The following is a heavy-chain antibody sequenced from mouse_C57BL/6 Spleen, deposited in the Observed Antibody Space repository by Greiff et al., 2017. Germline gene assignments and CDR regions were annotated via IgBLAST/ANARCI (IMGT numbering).Heavy chain of an antibody. CDR1: GYSITSGYY. J-gene: IGHJ2*01. V-gene: IGHV3-6*01. D-gene: IGHD2-4*01. Sequence: VQLKESGPGLVKPSQSLSLTCSVTGYSITSGYYWNWIRQFPGNKLEWMGYISYDGSNNYNPSLKNRISITRDTSKNQFFLKLNSVTTEDTATYYCARGDYEGDFDYWGQGTTLTVSS. CDR3: ARGDYEGDFDY. CDR2: ISYDGSN.